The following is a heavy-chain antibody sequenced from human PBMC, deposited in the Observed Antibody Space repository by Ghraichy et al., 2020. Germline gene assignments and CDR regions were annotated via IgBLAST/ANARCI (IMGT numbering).Heavy chain of an antibody. J-gene: IGHJ4*02. CDR1: GFTFNTYG. CDR2: MRFDGSNI. CDR3: AKDFRGHCTGGTCYFDS. V-gene: IGHV3-30*02. D-gene: IGHD2-8*02. Sequence: GESLRLSCAASGFTFNTYGMHWVRQAPGKGSEWVAFMRFDGSNILYADSVKGRFTISRDNSKNTLYLQMSSLRPEDTAMYYCAKDFRGHCTGGTCYFDSWGQGTLVTVSS.